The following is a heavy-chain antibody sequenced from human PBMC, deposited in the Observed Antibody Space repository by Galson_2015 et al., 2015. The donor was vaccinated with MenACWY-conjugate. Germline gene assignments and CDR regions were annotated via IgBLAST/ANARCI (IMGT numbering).Heavy chain of an antibody. D-gene: IGHD4-17*01. J-gene: IGHJ2*01. CDR2: ISNSGIT. CDR1: GGSISSYY. Sequence: ETLSLTCLVSGGSISSYYWSWIRQPPGKGLEWIGHISNSGITKYNPSLKSRVTMSVDTSKNQFSLKLSSVTAADTAFYYCARYTVTMSWYFDLWGRGTLVTVSS. V-gene: IGHV4-59*01. CDR3: ARYTVTMSWYFDL.